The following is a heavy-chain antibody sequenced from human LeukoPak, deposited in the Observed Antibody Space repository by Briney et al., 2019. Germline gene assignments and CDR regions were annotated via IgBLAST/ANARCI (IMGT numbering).Heavy chain of an antibody. CDR3: ARLGGTYDAFDI. CDR1: GGSISSSSSY. CDR2: IYYSGST. D-gene: IGHD1-26*01. Sequence: SETLSLTCTVSGGSISSSSSYWGWIRQPPGKGLEWIGNIYYSGSTYYNPSLKSRVTISVDTSRNQFSLKLSSVTAADTAVYYCARLGGTYDAFDIWGQGAMVTVSS. V-gene: IGHV4-39*01. J-gene: IGHJ3*02.